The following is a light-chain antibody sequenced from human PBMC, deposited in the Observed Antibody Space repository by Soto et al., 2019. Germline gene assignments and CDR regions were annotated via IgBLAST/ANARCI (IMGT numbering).Light chain of an antibody. CDR3: QQFGTSPA. CDR1: QRVGSSS. Sequence: EIVLPHSPGTLSLSPGERAILSCRASQRVGSSSLAWYQQRPGQAPRLLIYGVSTRATGITDRFSGSGSGTDFTLTISRLESEDFAVYFCQQFGTSPAFGGGTKVEIK. J-gene: IGKJ4*01. V-gene: IGKV3-20*01. CDR2: GVS.